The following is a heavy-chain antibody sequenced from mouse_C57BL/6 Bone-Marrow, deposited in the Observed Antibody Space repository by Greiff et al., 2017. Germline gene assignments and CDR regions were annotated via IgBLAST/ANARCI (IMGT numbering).Heavy chain of an antibody. CDR1: GYTFTSYW. V-gene: IGHV1-5*01. CDR2: IYPGNSDT. D-gene: IGHD2-3*01. CDR3: TRNGGWLLYYYAMDY. J-gene: IGHJ4*01. Sequence: VQLQQSGTVLARPGASVKMSCKTSGYTFTSYWMHWVKQRPGQGLEWIGAIYPGNSDTSYNQKLKGKAKLTAVTSASTAYMELSSLTNEDTAVYDSTRNGGWLLYYYAMDYWGQGTSVTVSS.